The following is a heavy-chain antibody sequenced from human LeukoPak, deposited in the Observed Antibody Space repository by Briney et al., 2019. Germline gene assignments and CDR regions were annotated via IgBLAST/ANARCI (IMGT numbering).Heavy chain of an antibody. D-gene: IGHD6-6*01. J-gene: IGHJ6*02. CDR1: GGSISSYY. Sequence: SETLSLTCTVSGGSISSYYWSWIRQPAGKGLEWIGRIYTSGSTNYNPSLKSRVTMSVDTSKNQFSLKLSSVTAADTAVYYCASTTIAARRPYGMDVWGQGTTVTVSS. CDR2: IYTSGST. V-gene: IGHV4-4*07. CDR3: ASTTIAARRPYGMDV.